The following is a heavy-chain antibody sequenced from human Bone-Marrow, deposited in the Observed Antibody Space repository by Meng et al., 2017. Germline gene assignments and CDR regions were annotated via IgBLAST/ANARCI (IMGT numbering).Heavy chain of an antibody. CDR1: GFTFSSYG. V-gene: IGHV3-33*01. Sequence: GQLVASGGGVGQPGRSVRLACEASGFTFSSYGMHWVRQAPGKGLEWVAVIWYDGSHKYYADSVKGRFTISRDNSMTTLYLQMNSLRAEDTAVYYCARDGDYWGQGTLVTVSS. CDR2: IWYDGSHK. J-gene: IGHJ4*02. CDR3: ARDGDY.